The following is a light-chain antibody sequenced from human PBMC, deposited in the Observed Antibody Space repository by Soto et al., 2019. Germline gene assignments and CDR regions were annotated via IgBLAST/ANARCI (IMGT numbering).Light chain of an antibody. J-gene: IGKJ1*01. Sequence: IVLTHYPGTLSLSPGERATLSCGASQSVTGRYLAWWQQKHGQAPRLLMYGASSRATGIPDRFSGSVSGTDVTITISRLQTEDGSVYFCQQYGSSPTTFGQGTKVDNK. V-gene: IGKV3-20*01. CDR3: QQYGSSPTT. CDR1: QSVTGRY. CDR2: GAS.